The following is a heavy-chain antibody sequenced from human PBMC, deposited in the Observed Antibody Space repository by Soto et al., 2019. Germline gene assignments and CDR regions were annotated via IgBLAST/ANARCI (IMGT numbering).Heavy chain of an antibody. CDR2: IYYSGST. Sequence: PSETLSLTCTVSGGSISSGGYYWSWIRQHPGKGLEWIGYIYYSGSTYYNPSLKSRVTISVDTSKNQFSLKLSSVTAAVTAVYYCARRGSGYDSYMDVLGKGTTVTVSS. CDR3: ARRGSGYDSYMDV. D-gene: IGHD5-12*01. CDR1: GGSISSGGYY. V-gene: IGHV4-31*03. J-gene: IGHJ6*03.